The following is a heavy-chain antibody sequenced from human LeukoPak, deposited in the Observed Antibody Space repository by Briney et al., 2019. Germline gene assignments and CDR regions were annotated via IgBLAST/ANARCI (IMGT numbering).Heavy chain of an antibody. D-gene: IGHD3-10*01. CDR1: GFNFDDYA. CDR3: AKAEGDYYSSGSLSFPLDY. CDR2: ISWNSGSI. Sequence: QPGRSLRLSCAASGFNFDDYAMHWVRQAPGKGLEWVSGISWNSGSIDYADSVKGRFTISRDNAKNSLYLQMNSLTAEDTAFYYCAKAEGDYYSSGSLSFPLDYWGQGTLVTVSS. J-gene: IGHJ4*02. V-gene: IGHV3-9*01.